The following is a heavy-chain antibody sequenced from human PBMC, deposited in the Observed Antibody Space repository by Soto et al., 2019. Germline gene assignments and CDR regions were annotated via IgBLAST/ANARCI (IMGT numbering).Heavy chain of an antibody. Sequence: QVQLAESGGGVVQPGRSLRLSCAASGFTFSSYGIHWVRQAPGKGLEWVAVLWYDGSNKYYADSVKGRFTISRDNSKNTLYLQMNSLRAEDTAVYYCARYWRHYLDYWGQGTLVTVSS. CDR3: ARYWRHYLDY. CDR1: GFTFSSYG. CDR2: LWYDGSNK. D-gene: IGHD2-15*01. V-gene: IGHV3-33*01. J-gene: IGHJ4*02.